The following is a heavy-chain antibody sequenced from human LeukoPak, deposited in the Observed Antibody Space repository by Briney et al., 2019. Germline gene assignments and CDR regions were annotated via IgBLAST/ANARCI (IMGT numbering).Heavy chain of an antibody. J-gene: IGHJ4*02. Sequence: ASVMVSCKASGYTFTSYGISWVQQAPGQGLEWMGWISAYNGNTNYAQKLQGRVTMTTDTSTSTAYMELRSLRSDDTAVYYCARGGRYCSSTSCYHVPDYWGQGTLVTVSS. CDR1: GYTFTSYG. D-gene: IGHD2-2*01. CDR2: ISAYNGNT. CDR3: ARGGRYCSSTSCYHVPDY. V-gene: IGHV1-18*01.